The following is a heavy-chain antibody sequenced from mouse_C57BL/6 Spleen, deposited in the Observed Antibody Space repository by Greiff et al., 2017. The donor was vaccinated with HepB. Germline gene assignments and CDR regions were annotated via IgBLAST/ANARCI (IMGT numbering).Heavy chain of an antibody. Sequence: EVQLQQSGPGLVKPSQSLSLTCSVTGYSITSGYYWNWIRQFPGNKLEWMGYISYDGSNNYNPSLKNRISITRDTSKNQFFLKLNSVTTEDTATYYCARGDYGSDYWGQGTTLTVSS. CDR1: GYSITSGYY. CDR2: ISYDGSN. J-gene: IGHJ2*01. CDR3: ARGDYGSDY. D-gene: IGHD1-1*01. V-gene: IGHV3-6*01.